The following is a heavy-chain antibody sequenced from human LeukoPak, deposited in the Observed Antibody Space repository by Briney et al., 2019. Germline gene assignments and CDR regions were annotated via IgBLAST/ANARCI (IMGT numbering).Heavy chain of an antibody. Sequence: ASVKVSCKASGYTFTGYYMHWVRQAPGQGLEWMGWINPNSGGTNYAQKFQGWVTTTRDTSISTAYMELSRLRSDDTAVYYCARGPRYCSSTSCSKRGWFDPWGQGTLVTVSS. D-gene: IGHD2-2*01. V-gene: IGHV1-2*04. J-gene: IGHJ5*02. CDR1: GYTFTGYY. CDR2: INPNSGGT. CDR3: ARGPRYCSSTSCSKRGWFDP.